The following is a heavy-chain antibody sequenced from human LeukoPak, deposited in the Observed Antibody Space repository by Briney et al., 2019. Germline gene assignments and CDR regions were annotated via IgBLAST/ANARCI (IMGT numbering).Heavy chain of an antibody. D-gene: IGHD2-21*02. J-gene: IGHJ4*02. V-gene: IGHV4-34*01. Sequence: PSETLSLTCAVYGGSFSGYYWSWIRQPPGKGLEWIGEINHSGSTNYNPSLKSRVTISVDTSKNQFSLKLSSVTAADTAVYYCARGEVVTAILQGLDYWGQGTLVTVSS. CDR1: GGSFSGYY. CDR3: ARGEVVTAILQGLDY. CDR2: INHSGST.